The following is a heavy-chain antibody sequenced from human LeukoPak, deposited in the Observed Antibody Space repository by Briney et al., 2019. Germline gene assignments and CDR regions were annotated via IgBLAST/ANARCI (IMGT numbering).Heavy chain of an antibody. CDR1: GGSISSYY. CDR2: IYYSGST. J-gene: IGHJ3*02. V-gene: IGHV4-59*12. CDR3: AREAYYDSSGRFEGAFDI. Sequence: PSETLSLTCTVSGGSISSYYWSWIRQPPGKGLEWIGYIYYSGSTNYNPSLKSRVTISVDTSKNQFSLKLNSVTAADTAVYYCAREAYYDSSGRFEGAFDIWGQGTMVTVSS. D-gene: IGHD3-22*01.